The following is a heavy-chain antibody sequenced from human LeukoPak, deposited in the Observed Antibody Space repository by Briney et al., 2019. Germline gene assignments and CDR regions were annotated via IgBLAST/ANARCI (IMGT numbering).Heavy chain of an antibody. V-gene: IGHV3-23*01. CDR3: AKDIHSSGWPDAFDI. CDR2: FSGSGGHT. CDR1: GFNFTNYV. Sequence: GGSLRLSCAASGFNFTNYVMGWVRQAPGKGLEWVSAFSGSGGHTYYADAVEGRFTISRDTSKNTLYLQMNSLRAEDTAVYYCAKDIHSSGWPDAFDIWGQGTMVTVSS. J-gene: IGHJ3*02. D-gene: IGHD6-19*01.